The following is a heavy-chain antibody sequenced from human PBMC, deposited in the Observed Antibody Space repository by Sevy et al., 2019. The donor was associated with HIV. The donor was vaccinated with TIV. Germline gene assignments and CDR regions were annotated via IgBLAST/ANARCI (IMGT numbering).Heavy chain of an antibody. CDR1: GFTFSSYS. V-gene: IGHV3-48*02. D-gene: IGHD3-22*01. CDR3: VRERSGSFDY. J-gene: IGHJ4*02. CDR2: ISSSSSTI. Sequence: GGSLRLSCAASGFTFSSYSMNWVRQAPGKGLEWVSYISSSSSTIYYADSVKGRFTISRDNAKNSLYPQMNSLRDEDTAVYYCVRERSGSFDYWGQGTLVTVSS.